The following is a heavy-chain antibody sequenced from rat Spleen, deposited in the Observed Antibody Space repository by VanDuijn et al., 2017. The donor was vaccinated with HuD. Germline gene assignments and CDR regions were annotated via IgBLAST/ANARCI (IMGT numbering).Heavy chain of an antibody. Sequence: QVRLKESGPRLVQPSQTLSVTCTVSGFSLTNYHVSWVRQFPGKGLEWMGVIWTGGSTAYNSLLKSRLSISMDTSKSQVFLKKNSLQTEDTATYYCARDGGELGYWGQGVMVTVSS. CDR3: ARDGGELGY. D-gene: IGHD4-3*01. V-gene: IGHV2-43*01. J-gene: IGHJ2*01. CDR2: IWTGGST. CDR1: GFSLTNYH.